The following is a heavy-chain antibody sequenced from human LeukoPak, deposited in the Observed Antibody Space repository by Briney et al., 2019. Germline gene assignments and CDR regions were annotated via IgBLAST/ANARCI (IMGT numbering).Heavy chain of an antibody. Sequence: GGSLRLSCAASGFTFSSYAMSWVRQAPGKGLEWVSAISGSGGSTYYADSVKGWFTISRDNSKNTLYLQMNSLRAEDTAVYYCAKASRHSSGYYYVTDYWGQGTLVTVSS. CDR1: GFTFSSYA. CDR3: AKASRHSSGYYYVTDY. V-gene: IGHV3-23*01. D-gene: IGHD3-22*01. CDR2: ISGSGGST. J-gene: IGHJ4*02.